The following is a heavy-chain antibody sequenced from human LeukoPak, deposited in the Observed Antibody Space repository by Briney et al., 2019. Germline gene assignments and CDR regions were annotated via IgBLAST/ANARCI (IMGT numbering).Heavy chain of an antibody. Sequence: PSETLSLTCTVSGGSISSYYWSWIRQPPGKGLEWIGYIYYSGSTNHNPSLKSRVTISVDTSKNQFSLKLSSVTAADTSVYYCARGPGIAAAGTFWFDPWGQGTLVTLSS. D-gene: IGHD6-13*01. CDR1: GGSISSYY. J-gene: IGHJ5*02. CDR3: ARGPGIAAAGTFWFDP. CDR2: IYYSGST. V-gene: IGHV4-59*12.